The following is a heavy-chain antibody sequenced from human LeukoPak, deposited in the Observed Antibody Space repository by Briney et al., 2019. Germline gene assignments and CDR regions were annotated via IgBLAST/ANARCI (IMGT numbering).Heavy chain of an antibody. V-gene: IGHV6-1*01. CDR2: TYYRSKWYN. Sequence: SQTLSLTCAISGDSVSSNSATWNWIRQSPSRVLEWHGRTYYRSKWYNNYAVSVKSRITIIPDTSNNHFSLQLNSVTPEDTAVYYCARDKGGGVDTALAYWGQGTLVTVSS. CDR1: GDSVSSNSAT. J-gene: IGHJ4*02. CDR3: ARDKGGGVDTALAY. D-gene: IGHD5-18*01.